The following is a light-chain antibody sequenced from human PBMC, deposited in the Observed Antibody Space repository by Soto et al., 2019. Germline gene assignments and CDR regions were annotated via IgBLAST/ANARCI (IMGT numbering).Light chain of an antibody. J-gene: IGKJ5*01. CDR1: QSISSSY. Sequence: EVVLTQSPATLSLSPGEGATLSCRASQSISSSYLSWYQQKSGQAPRLLIYGASTRATGTPDRFSGSGSGTDFALTISRLEPEDFAVYYCQQYGRSPPSFGKGTRLEIK. V-gene: IGKV3-20*01. CDR2: GAS. CDR3: QQYGRSPPS.